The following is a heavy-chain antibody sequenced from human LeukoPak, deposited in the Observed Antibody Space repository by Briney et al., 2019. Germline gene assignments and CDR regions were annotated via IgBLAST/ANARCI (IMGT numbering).Heavy chain of an antibody. J-gene: IGHJ4*02. CDR3: ARDLDWNSVGY. Sequence: GGSLRLSCAASGFTFSTYWMHWVRQGREEGLVWVSRINTDGTDTTYADSVKGRFTISRDNARNTLYLQMNSLRAEDTGVYYCARDLDWNSVGYWGQGTLVTVSS. D-gene: IGHD1-7*01. CDR1: GFTFSTYW. CDR2: INTDGTDT. V-gene: IGHV3-74*01.